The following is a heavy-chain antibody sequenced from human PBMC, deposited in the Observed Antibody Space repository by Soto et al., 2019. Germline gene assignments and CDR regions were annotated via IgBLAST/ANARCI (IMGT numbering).Heavy chain of an antibody. V-gene: IGHV3-33*01. J-gene: IGHJ3*02. CDR1: GFTFSSYG. Sequence: GGSLRLSCAASGFTFSSYGMHWVRQAPGKGLEWVAVIWYDGSNKYYADSVKGRFTISRDNSKNTLYLQMNSLRAEDTAVYYCARAGFERITIFGVVRPDAFDIWGQGTMVTVSS. D-gene: IGHD3-3*01. CDR2: IWYDGSNK. CDR3: ARAGFERITIFGVVRPDAFDI.